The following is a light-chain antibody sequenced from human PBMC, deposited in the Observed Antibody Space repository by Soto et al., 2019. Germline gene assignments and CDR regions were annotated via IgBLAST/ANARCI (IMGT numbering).Light chain of an antibody. Sequence: EIVMTQSPATLSVSQGERATLSCRASRSISTNLAWYQQTPGQAPRLLIYGASTRATDIPGRFSGSGSGTEFTLTISSLQSEDCEVYYCQQYNNWPLTFGGGTKVEIK. CDR3: QQYNNWPLT. J-gene: IGKJ4*01. CDR2: GAS. V-gene: IGKV3-15*01. CDR1: RSISTN.